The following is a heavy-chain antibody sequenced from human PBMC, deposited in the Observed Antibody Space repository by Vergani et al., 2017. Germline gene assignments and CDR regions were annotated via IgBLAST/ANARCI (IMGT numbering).Heavy chain of an antibody. D-gene: IGHD2-2*01. CDR3: ARGYVKGEYQLQDY. Sequence: QVQLVESGGGVVQPGRSLRLSCAASGFTFSSYAMLWVRQAPGKGLEWVAVISYDGSNKYYADSVKGRFTISRDNSKNTLYLQMNSLRAEDTAVYYCARGYVKGEYQLQDYWGQGTLVTVSS. CDR2: ISYDGSNK. J-gene: IGHJ4*02. V-gene: IGHV3-30-3*01. CDR1: GFTFSSYA.